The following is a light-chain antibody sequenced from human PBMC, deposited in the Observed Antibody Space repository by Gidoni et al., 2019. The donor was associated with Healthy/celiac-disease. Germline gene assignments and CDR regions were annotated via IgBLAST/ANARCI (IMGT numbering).Light chain of an antibody. CDR3: CSYAGSSTFVV. CDR1: SSDVGSYNL. V-gene: IGLV2-23*03. Sequence: QSALTQPASVPGSPGPSITISCTGTSSDVGSYNLVPWYQQHPGKAPKLMIYEGSKRPSGVSTRFSGSKSGNTASLTISGLQAEDGADYYCCSYAGSSTFVVFGGGTKLTVL. J-gene: IGLJ2*01. CDR2: EGS.